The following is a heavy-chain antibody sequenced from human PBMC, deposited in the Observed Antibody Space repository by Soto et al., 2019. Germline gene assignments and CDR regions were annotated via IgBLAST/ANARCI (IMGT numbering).Heavy chain of an antibody. D-gene: IGHD2-2*02. Sequence: GGSLRLSCAASGFTFRDYGMNWVRQRPGEGLVWVSVIWDDGSRTEYAASVKGRFIISRDSSKNMLFLQMDSLRAEDTAVYYCARDKARNSRYLAYLDYRGQGSLVTVSS. CDR1: GFTFRDYG. V-gene: IGHV3-74*01. J-gene: IGHJ4*02. CDR2: IWDDGSRT. CDR3: ARDKARNSRYLAYLDY.